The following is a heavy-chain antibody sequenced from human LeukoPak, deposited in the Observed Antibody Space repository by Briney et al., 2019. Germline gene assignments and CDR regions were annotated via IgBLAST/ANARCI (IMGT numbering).Heavy chain of an antibody. V-gene: IGHV4-34*08. D-gene: IGHD6-19*01. Sequence: GTLRLSCEASGFTFSSYGMNWVRQPPGKGLEWIGEINHSGSTNYNPSLKSRVTISVDTSKNQFSLKLSSVTAADTAVYYCATLGGGGWHYYYYYYMDVWGKGTTVTVSS. J-gene: IGHJ6*03. CDR1: GFTFSSYG. CDR3: ATLGGGGWHYYYYYYMDV. CDR2: INHSGST.